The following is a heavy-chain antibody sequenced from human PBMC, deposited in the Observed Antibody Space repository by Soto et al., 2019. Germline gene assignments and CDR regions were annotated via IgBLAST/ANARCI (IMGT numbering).Heavy chain of an antibody. Sequence: XGYLVLPFAALGFTFTSYGTHWVPRAPGKGLEWVAVITYEGSNTYYADSVKGRFTISRDNSKNTLYLQMNSLRAEDTAVYYCAKDPGNDFWSGYYTFRHYYYYGMDVWGQGTTVTVSS. CDR3: AKDPGNDFWSGYYTFRHYYYYGMDV. CDR1: GFTFTSYG. V-gene: IGHV3-30*18. J-gene: IGHJ6*02. CDR2: ITYEGSNT. D-gene: IGHD3-3*01.